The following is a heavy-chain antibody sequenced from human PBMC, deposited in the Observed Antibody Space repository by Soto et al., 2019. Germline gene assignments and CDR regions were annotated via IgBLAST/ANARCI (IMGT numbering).Heavy chain of an antibody. D-gene: IGHD3-10*02. CDR1: GYSISSGYY. V-gene: IGHV4-38-2*01. Sequence: KPSETLSLTCAVSGYSISSGYYWGWIRQPPGKGLEWIGSIYHSGSTYYNPSLKSRVTISVDTSKNQFSLKLSSVTAADTAVYYCARYTITMFLYWGQGTLVTVSS. CDR2: IYHSGST. CDR3: ARYTITMFLY. J-gene: IGHJ4*02.